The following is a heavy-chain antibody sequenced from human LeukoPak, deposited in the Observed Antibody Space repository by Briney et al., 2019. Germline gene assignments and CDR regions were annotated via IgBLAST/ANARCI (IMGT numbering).Heavy chain of an antibody. Sequence: SETLSLTCTVSGGSISSSSYYWGWIRQPPGKGLEGIGSIYYSGSTYYNPSLKSRVTISVDTSKNQFSLKLSSVTAADTAVYYCARQLYNVWFGELLPFDYWGQGTLVTVSS. V-gene: IGHV4-39*01. CDR2: IYYSGST. J-gene: IGHJ4*02. CDR3: ARQLYNVWFGELLPFDY. D-gene: IGHD3-10*01. CDR1: GGSISSSSYY.